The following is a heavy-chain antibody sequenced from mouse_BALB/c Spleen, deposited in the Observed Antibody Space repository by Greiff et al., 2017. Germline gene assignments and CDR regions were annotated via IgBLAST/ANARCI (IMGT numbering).Heavy chain of an antibody. CDR1: GYTFTSYW. J-gene: IGHJ4*01. Sequence: VQLQQPGAELVRPGASVKLSCKASGYTFTSYWINWVKQRPGQGLEWIGNIYPSDSYTNYNQKFKDKATLTVDKSSSTAYMQLSSPTSEDSAVYYCTRNKFFRDYYAMDYWGQGTSVTVSS. CDR2: IYPSDSYT. V-gene: IGHV1-69*02. D-gene: IGHD3-3*01. CDR3: TRNKFFRDYYAMDY.